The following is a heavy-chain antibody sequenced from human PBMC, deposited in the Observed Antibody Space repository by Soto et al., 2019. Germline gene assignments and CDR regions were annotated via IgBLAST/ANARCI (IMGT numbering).Heavy chain of an antibody. J-gene: IGHJ3*02. CDR1: GGSFSGYY. Sequence: QVQLQQWGAGLLKPSETLSLTCAVYGGSFSGYYWSWIRQPPGKGLEWIGEINHSGSTNYNPSLKSRVTISVDTSKNQFSLKLSSVTAADTAVYYCAGVEWELHYDAFDIWGQGTIVTVSS. D-gene: IGHD1-26*01. V-gene: IGHV4-34*01. CDR3: AGVEWELHYDAFDI. CDR2: INHSGST.